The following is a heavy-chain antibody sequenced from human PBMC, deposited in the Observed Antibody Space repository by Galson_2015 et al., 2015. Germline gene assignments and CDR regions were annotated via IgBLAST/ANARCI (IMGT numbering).Heavy chain of an antibody. Sequence: CAISGDSVSSHSAAWNWIRQSPSRGLEWLGRTYYRSKWYNDYAVSVKSRITINPDTSKNQFSLQLNSVTPEDTAVYYCAREGRNNCNYARAFDIWGPGTMVTVSS. CDR3: AREGRNNCNYARAFDI. D-gene: IGHD1-7*01. J-gene: IGHJ3*02. CDR2: TYYRSKWYN. V-gene: IGHV6-1*01. CDR1: GDSVSSHSAA.